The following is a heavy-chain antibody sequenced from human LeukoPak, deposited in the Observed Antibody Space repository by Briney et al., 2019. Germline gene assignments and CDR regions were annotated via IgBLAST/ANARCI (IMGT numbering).Heavy chain of an antibody. J-gene: IGHJ4*02. CDR1: GGSISSSSYY. CDR2: IYYSGST. D-gene: IGHD6-19*01. V-gene: IGHV4-39*01. Sequence: PSETLSLTCTVSGGSISSSSYYWGWIRKPPGKGLEWIESIYYSGSTYYNPSLKSLVTISVVTSKNQFSLKLSSVTAADTAVYYCARQRYSSGWYAYFDYWGQGTLVTVSS. CDR3: ARQRYSSGWYAYFDY.